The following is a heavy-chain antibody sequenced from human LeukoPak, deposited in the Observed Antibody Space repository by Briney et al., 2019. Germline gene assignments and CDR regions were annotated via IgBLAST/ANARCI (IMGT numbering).Heavy chain of an antibody. Sequence: SETLSLTCTVSGGSINSSSYYWGWIRQPPGKGLEWIGEINHSGSTNYNPSLKSRVTVSVDTSKNQFSLKLSSVTAADTAVYYCARGRDYDILTGYEPAMYYFDYWGQGTLVTVSS. V-gene: IGHV4-39*07. J-gene: IGHJ4*02. CDR1: GGSINSSSYY. CDR2: INHSGST. D-gene: IGHD3-9*01. CDR3: ARGRDYDILTGYEPAMYYFDY.